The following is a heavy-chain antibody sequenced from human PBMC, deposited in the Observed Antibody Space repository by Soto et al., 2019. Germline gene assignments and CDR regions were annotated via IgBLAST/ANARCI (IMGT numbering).Heavy chain of an antibody. V-gene: IGHV4-34*01. D-gene: IGHD3-10*01. CDR3: ARLVRGVIIARLGYYYYMDV. J-gene: IGHJ6*03. CDR2: INHSGST. CDR1: GVSFSGYY. Sequence: PSETLSLTCAVYGVSFSGYYWSWIRQPPGKGLEWIGEINHSGSTNYNPSLKSRVTISVDTSKNQFSLKLSSVTAADTAVYYCARLVRGVIIARLGYYYYMDVWGKGTTVTVSS.